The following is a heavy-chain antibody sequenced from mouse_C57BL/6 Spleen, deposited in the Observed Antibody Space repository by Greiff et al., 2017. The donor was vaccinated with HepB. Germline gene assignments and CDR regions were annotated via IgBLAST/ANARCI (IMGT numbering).Heavy chain of an antibody. Sequence: VQLQQSGPELVKPGASVKISCKASGYTFTDYYMNWVKQSHGKSLEWIGDINPNNGGTSYNQKFKGNATLTVDKSSSTAYMELRSLTSEDSAVYYCARRDDFDDWGQGTTLTVSS. CDR3: ARRDDFDD. CDR1: GYTFTDYY. CDR2: INPNNGGT. D-gene: IGHD3-3*01. J-gene: IGHJ2*01. V-gene: IGHV1-26*01.